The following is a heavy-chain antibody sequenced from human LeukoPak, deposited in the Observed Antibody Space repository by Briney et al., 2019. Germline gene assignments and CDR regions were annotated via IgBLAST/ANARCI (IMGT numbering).Heavy chain of an antibody. CDR1: GFTFSSYW. Sequence: GGSLRLSCAASGFTFSSYWMSWVRQAPGKGLEWVANIKQDGSEKYYVDSVKGRFTISRDNAKNSLFLQMNNLRAEDTAVYYCARDGLAYCGSDCYSDFAYWGQETLVTVSS. CDR2: IKQDGSEK. J-gene: IGHJ4*02. CDR3: ARDGLAYCGSDCYSDFAY. D-gene: IGHD2-21*02. V-gene: IGHV3-7*01.